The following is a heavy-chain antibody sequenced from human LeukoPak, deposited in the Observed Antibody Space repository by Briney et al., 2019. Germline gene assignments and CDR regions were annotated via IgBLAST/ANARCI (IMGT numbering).Heavy chain of an antibody. D-gene: IGHD3-22*01. J-gene: IGHJ4*02. CDR2: FNPSGGST. Sequence: ASVKVSCKASGYTFTNYYMHWVRQAPGQGLEWMGIFNPSGGSTSYAQSFQGRVTMTRDTSTSTVYMELSSLRSEDTAVYYCARGGPSSGHYYEGIDYWGQGTLVTVSS. CDR1: GYTFTNYY. V-gene: IGHV1-46*01. CDR3: ARGGPSSGHYYEGIDY.